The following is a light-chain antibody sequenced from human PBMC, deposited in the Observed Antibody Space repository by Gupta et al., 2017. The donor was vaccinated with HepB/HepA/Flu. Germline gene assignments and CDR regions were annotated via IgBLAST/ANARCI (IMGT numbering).Light chain of an antibody. CDR3: QQYNNWPLT. V-gene: IGKV3-15*01. Sequence: ATLSCRASQSVSTSLAWYQQKPGQAPRLLIYGASTRATGIPARFSGSGSGTEFTLTISSLQSEDVAVYYCQQYNNWPLTFGGGTKVEIK. CDR2: GAS. CDR1: QSVSTS. J-gene: IGKJ4*01.